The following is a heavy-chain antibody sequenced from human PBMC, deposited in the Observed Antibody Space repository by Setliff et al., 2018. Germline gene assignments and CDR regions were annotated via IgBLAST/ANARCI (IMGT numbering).Heavy chain of an antibody. CDR1: GGSISSYY. CDR2: IYYSGST. V-gene: IGHV4-59*12. CDR3: ARYPRRGNGWYPYYVDV. Sequence: ASETLSLTCTVSGGSISSYYWSWIRQPPGKGLEWIGYIYYSGSTNYNPPLKSRVTISVDTSTSQFSLRLTSVTAADSAVYFCARYPRRGNGWYPYYVDVWGKGTTVTVSS. D-gene: IGHD6-19*01. J-gene: IGHJ6*03.